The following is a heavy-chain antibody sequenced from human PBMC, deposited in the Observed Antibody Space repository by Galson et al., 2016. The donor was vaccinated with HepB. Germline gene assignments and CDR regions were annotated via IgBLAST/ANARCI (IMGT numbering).Heavy chain of an antibody. CDR1: GYTFINFG. V-gene: IGHV1-18*01. J-gene: IGHJ4*02. CDR2: ISPHSGNT. CDR3: ARDGRDYPGSYYPPFDN. D-gene: IGHD1-26*01. Sequence: SVKVSCKASGYTFINFGLSWVRQAPGQGLEWMGWISPHSGNTNYAQKFQGRVTMTTDTGTSTAYMDLRSLRSDDPAVYFCARDGRDYPGSYYPPFDNWGQGTLVTVSS.